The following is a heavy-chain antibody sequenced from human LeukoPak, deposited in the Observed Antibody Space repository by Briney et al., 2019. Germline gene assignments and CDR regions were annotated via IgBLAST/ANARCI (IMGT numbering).Heavy chain of an antibody. CDR3: ARDWPDSSSWYGNFDY. Sequence: PSETLSLTCTVSGGSISSSSYYWSWIRQPPGKGLEWIGYIYYSGSTNYNPSLKSRVTISVDTSKNQFSLKLSSVTAADTAVYYCARDWPDSSSWYGNFDYWGQGTLVTVSS. V-gene: IGHV4-61*01. J-gene: IGHJ4*02. D-gene: IGHD6-13*01. CDR2: IYYSGST. CDR1: GGSISSSSYY.